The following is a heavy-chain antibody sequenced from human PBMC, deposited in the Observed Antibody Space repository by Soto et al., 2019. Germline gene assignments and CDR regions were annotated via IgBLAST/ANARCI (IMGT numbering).Heavy chain of an antibody. CDR3: AREGGRVRLPRAFDI. CDR2: IIPILGIA. J-gene: IGHJ3*02. Sequence: QVPLVQSGAEVKKPGSSVKVSCKASGGTFSSYTISWVRQAPGQGLEWMGRIIPILGIANYAQKFQGRVTITADKSTSTAYMELSSLRSEDTAVYYCAREGGRVRLPRAFDIWGQGTMVTVSS. V-gene: IGHV1-69*08. CDR1: GGTFSSYT. D-gene: IGHD3-16*01.